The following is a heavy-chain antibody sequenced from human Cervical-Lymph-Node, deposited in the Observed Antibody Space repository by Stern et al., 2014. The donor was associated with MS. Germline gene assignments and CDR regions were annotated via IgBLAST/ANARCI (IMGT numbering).Heavy chain of an antibody. V-gene: IGHV3-9*01. CDR2: IGCNSATK. D-gene: IGHD6-13*01. Sequence: DVQLVQSGGGLVQPGRSLRLSCSASQITFDDFGFHWVRQAPGKGLEWVGGIGCNSATKVYADSVKCRFTIARDNARDSLYLQMNNLTPDDTALYYCAKSYSSSWSGWIDSWGQGILVTVSS. CDR3: AKSYSSSWSGWIDS. J-gene: IGHJ5*01. CDR1: QITFDDFG.